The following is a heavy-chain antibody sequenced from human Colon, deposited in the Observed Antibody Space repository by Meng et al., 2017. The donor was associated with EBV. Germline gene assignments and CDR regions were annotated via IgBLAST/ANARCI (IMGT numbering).Heavy chain of an antibody. J-gene: IGHJ5*02. Sequence: QLQEAGPGLVKPSATLSLTCAVSGGSIDSDNWWNWVRQTPGKGLEWIGEISHSGTTNYNPSLKSRVTISIDKSKNQFSLKLTSVTAADTAVYYCARDYYASGFVFDLWGQGTLVTVSS. CDR1: GGSIDSDNW. V-gene: IGHV4-4*02. D-gene: IGHD3-10*01. CDR3: ARDYYASGFVFDL. CDR2: ISHSGTT.